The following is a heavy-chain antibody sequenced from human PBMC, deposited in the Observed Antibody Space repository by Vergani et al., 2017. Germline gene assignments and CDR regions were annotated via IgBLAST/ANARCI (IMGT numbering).Heavy chain of an antibody. D-gene: IGHD3-9*01. J-gene: IGHJ4*02. CDR1: GYTLTDYW. V-gene: IGHV1-69-2*01. CDR3: AREPPLTGFFDY. Sequence: DVQLVQSGAEVKKPGTTVKISCKVSGYTLTDYWMHWVQQAPGKGLEWMGAVDPEDGETVYAEKFQARVTITRDTSTSTVYVEVTSLRSDDTAVYYCAREPPLTGFFDYWGQGTLVTVSS. CDR2: VDPEDGET.